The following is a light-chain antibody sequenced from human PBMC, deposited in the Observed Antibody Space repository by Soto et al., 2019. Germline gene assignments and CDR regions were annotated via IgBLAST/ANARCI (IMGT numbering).Light chain of an antibody. Sequence: QSVLTQPASVSGSLGQSITMSCTGTSTDVGGYNFVSWYQQHPDKAPKLLIYEVTNRPSGVSNRFSGSKSGNTASLTISGLQAEDEADYYCSSYTSSSTLVFGGGTKLTVL. V-gene: IGLV2-14*01. J-gene: IGLJ2*01. CDR2: EVT. CDR3: SSYTSSSTLV. CDR1: STDVGGYNF.